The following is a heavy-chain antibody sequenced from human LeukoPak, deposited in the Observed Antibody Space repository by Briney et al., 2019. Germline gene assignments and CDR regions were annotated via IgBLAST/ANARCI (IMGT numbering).Heavy chain of an antibody. Sequence: ASVKVSCKASGGTFSSYAISWVRQAPGQGLEWMGRINPNSGAADYAQKFQGRVTMTRDTSISTAYMDLSSLKSDDTAVYYCARESWGRKDAFDIWGQGTMVTVSS. CDR2: INPNSGAA. CDR3: ARESWGRKDAFDI. D-gene: IGHD3-16*01. CDR1: GGTFSSYA. J-gene: IGHJ3*02. V-gene: IGHV1-2*06.